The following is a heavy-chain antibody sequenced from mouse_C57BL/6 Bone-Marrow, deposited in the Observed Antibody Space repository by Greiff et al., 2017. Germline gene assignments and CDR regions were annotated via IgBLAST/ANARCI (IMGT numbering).Heavy chain of an antibody. Sequence: EVQLQQSGPVLVKPGASVKMSCKASGYTFTDYYMNWVKQSHGKSLEWIGVINPYNGGTSYNQKFKGKATLTVDKSSSTAYMELNSLTSEDSAVYYCARRRRYYFDYWGQGTTLTVSS. J-gene: IGHJ2*01. V-gene: IGHV1-19*01. CDR3: ARRRRYYFDY. CDR1: GYTFTDYY. CDR2: INPYNGGT.